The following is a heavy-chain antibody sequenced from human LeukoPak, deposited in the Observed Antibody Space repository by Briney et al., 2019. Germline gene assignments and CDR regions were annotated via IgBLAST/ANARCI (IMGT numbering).Heavy chain of an antibody. D-gene: IGHD5-12*01. CDR1: GGPIDSCF. Sequence: PSETLSLTCTVSGGPIDSCFWNWIRQPPGKGLEWIGYIDNSGSTKYSPSLKSRITMSSDTSKKQFSLKLTSVTAADTAMYYCASGVGLLIDYWGQGTLVSVSS. J-gene: IGHJ4*02. CDR3: ASGVGLLIDY. CDR2: IDNSGST. V-gene: IGHV4-4*08.